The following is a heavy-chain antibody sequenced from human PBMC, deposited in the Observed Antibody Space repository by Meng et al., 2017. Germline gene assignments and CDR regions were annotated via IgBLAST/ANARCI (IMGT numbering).Heavy chain of an antibody. J-gene: IGHJ4*02. CDR1: GFTFSSYA. D-gene: IGHD6-19*01. Sequence: GESLKISCAASGFTFSSYAMSWVRQAPGKGLEWVSAISGSGGSTYYADSVKGRFTISRDNSKNTLYLQMNSLGAEDTAVYYCAKEGAGAVAGNCDYWGQGTLVTVSS. V-gene: IGHV3-23*01. CDR3: AKEGAGAVAGNCDY. CDR2: ISGSGGST.